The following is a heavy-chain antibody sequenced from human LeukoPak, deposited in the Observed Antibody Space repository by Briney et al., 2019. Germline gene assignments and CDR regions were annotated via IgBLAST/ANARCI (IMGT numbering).Heavy chain of an antibody. CDR2: IYYTANT. CDR3: ARVDRSSGHTGL. CDR1: GGSISSGDYY. J-gene: IGHJ4*02. Sequence: PSETLSLTCTVSGGSISSGDYYWNWIRQPPGKGLEWVGYIYYTANTYYHPSLKSRVTIPADTSKNQFSLKLSSLTAADSAVYYCARVDRSSGHTGLWGQGSLVTVSS. D-gene: IGHD7-27*01. V-gene: IGHV4-30-4*08.